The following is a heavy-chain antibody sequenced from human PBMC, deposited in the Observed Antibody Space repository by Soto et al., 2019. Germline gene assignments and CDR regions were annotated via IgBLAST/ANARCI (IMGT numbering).Heavy chain of an antibody. D-gene: IGHD1-26*01. CDR1: GGSFNAYY. CDR2: IHHSGTT. Sequence: RSLTCAVYGGSFNAYYWSWIRQPPGKGLEWIGEIHHSGTTNYNPSLKGRVLISVDTSKNHFFLRLTSVTAADTAVYYCARWARSSIGGKDFDYWGQGTLVTVSS. J-gene: IGHJ4*02. CDR3: ARWARSSIGGKDFDY. V-gene: IGHV4-34*01.